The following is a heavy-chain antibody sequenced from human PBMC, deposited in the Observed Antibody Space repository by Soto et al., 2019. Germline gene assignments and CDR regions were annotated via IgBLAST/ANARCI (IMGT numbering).Heavy chain of an antibody. J-gene: IGHJ4*02. D-gene: IGHD3-22*01. V-gene: IGHV4-34*01. Sequence: SETLSLTCAVYGGYFSGYYWSWIRQHPGKGLEWIGEINHSGSTNYNPSIKSRVTISVDTSKNQFSLKLSSVTAADTAVYYCARGRPSYYDSSGYYGVYFDYWGQGTLVTVSS. CDR2: INHSGST. CDR1: GGYFSGYY. CDR3: ARGRPSYYDSSGYYGVYFDY.